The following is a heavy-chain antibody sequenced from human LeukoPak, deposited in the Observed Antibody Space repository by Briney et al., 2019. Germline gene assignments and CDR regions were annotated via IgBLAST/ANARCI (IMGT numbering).Heavy chain of an antibody. CDR1: GFTFSTHT. Sequence: GGSLRLSCVASGFTFSTHTMNWVRQAPGKGLEWVSSISSASTYIYSADSVKGRFTISRDNAKNSLYLQMNSLRAEDTAVYYCARDTDGYSYGLNYFDCWGQGTLVTVSS. V-gene: IGHV3-21*01. CDR2: ISSASTYI. CDR3: ARDTDGYSYGLNYFDC. J-gene: IGHJ4*02. D-gene: IGHD5-18*01.